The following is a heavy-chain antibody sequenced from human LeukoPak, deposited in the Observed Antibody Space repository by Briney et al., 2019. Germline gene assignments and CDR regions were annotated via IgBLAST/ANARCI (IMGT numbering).Heavy chain of an antibody. CDR1: GYTFTVYY. J-gene: IGHJ4*02. CDR3: ARGGGDFDY. V-gene: IGHV1-2*02. Sequence: GASVTVSCRASGYTFTVYYMHWVRQAPGQGREGRGWINPNSGGTNYAQKFQGRVTITRDTSISTAYLALSRLRSDDTAVYYCARGGGDFDYWGQGTLVTVSS. D-gene: IGHD4-17*01. CDR2: INPNSGGT.